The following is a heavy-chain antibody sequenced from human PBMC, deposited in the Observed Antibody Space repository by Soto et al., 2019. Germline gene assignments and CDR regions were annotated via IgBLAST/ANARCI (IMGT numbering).Heavy chain of an antibody. CDR3: AREPGYSSGWAWDI. Sequence: GGSLRLSCAVPGLLFSGYGMHWVRQAPGKGLEWVGRIRNKANSYATHHGASVQGRFIVSRDDSMNSLYLQMNSLRAEDTAVYYCAREPGYSSGWAWDIWGQGTMVTVSS. CDR2: IRNKANSYAT. CDR1: GLLFSGYG. D-gene: IGHD6-19*01. J-gene: IGHJ3*02. V-gene: IGHV3-72*01.